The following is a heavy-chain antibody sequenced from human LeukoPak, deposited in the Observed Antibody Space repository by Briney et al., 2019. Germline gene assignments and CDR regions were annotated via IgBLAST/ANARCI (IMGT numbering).Heavy chain of an antibody. D-gene: IGHD2-2*01. Sequence: KPSETLSLTCAVYGGSFSGYYWSWIRQPPGKGLEWIGEINHSGSTNYNPSLKSRVTISVDTSKNQFSLKLSSVTAADTAVYYCARGNLADIVVVPAARGYFGYWGQGTLVTVSS. CDR2: INHSGST. CDR1: GGSFSGYY. J-gene: IGHJ4*02. V-gene: IGHV4-34*01. CDR3: ARGNLADIVVVPAARGYFGY.